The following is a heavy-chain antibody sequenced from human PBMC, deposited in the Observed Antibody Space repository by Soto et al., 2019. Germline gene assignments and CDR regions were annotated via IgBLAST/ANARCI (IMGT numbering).Heavy chain of an antibody. CDR2: IYYSGST. D-gene: IGHD3-10*01. Sequence: SETLSLTCTVSGGSISSYYWSWIRQPPGKGLEWIGCIYYSGSTNYNPSLKSRVSISVETSKNQFSLKLSSVTAADTAVYYCARVLAGRGYYYYGMDVWGQGTTVTVSS. V-gene: IGHV4-59*01. CDR3: ARVLAGRGYYYYGMDV. CDR1: GGSISSYY. J-gene: IGHJ6*02.